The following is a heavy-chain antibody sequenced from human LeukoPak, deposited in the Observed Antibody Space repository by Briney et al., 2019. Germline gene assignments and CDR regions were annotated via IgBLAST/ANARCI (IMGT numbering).Heavy chain of an antibody. J-gene: IGHJ4*02. CDR1: GGSISGYY. CDR3: AREGLLPYYGSGEYPPPGYFDY. V-gene: IGHV4-59*01. D-gene: IGHD3-10*01. Sequence: SETLSLTCTVSGGSISGYYWSWIRQPPGKGLEWIGYIYYSGSTSYNPSLKSRVTISVDTSKNQFSLKLSSVTAADTAVYYCAREGLLPYYGSGEYPPPGYFDYWGQGTLVTVSS. CDR2: IYYSGST.